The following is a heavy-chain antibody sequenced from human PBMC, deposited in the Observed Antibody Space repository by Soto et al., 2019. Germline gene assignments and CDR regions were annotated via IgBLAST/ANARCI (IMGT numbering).Heavy chain of an antibody. D-gene: IGHD6-19*01. J-gene: IGHJ6*02. CDR2: IWYDGSNK. Sequence: WGSLRLSCAASGFTFSSYVMHWVRQAPGKGLEWVAVIWYDGSNKYYADSVKGRFTNSRDNSKNTLYLQMNSLRAEDTAVYYCARAQWPKVFSYYYYYYGMDVWGQGNTVTVS. CDR3: ARAQWPKVFSYYYYYYGMDV. CDR1: GFTFSSYV. V-gene: IGHV3-33*01.